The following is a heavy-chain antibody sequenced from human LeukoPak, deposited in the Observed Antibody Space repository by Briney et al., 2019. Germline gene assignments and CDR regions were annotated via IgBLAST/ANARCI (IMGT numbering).Heavy chain of an antibody. CDR1: GFTFITYN. Sequence: GGSLRLSCAASGFTFITYNMNWVRQAPGRGLEWVSSISSSSDYIYYVDSVKGRFTISRDNSKNTLYLQMNSLRAEDTAVYYCAKIPYGDYVLDYYYYMDVWGKGTTVTISS. CDR3: AKIPYGDYVLDYYYYMDV. V-gene: IGHV3-21*01. CDR2: ISSSSDYI. D-gene: IGHD4-17*01. J-gene: IGHJ6*03.